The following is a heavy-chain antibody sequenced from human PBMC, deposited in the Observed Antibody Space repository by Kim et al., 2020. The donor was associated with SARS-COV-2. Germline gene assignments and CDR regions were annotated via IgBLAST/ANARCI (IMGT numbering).Heavy chain of an antibody. J-gene: IGHJ4*02. CDR3: ARARPNIVGAGPFDY. D-gene: IGHD1-26*01. V-gene: IGHV3-7*01. CDR1: GFTFSSYW. CDR2: IKQDGSEK. Sequence: GGSLRLSCAASGFTFSSYWMSWVRQAPGKGLEWVANIKQDGSEKYYVDSVKGRFTISRDNAKNSLYLQMNSLRAEDTAVYYCARARPNIVGAGPFDYWGQGTLGTVSS.